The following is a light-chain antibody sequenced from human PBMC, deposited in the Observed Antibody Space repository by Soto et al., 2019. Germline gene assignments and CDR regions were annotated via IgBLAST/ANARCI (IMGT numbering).Light chain of an antibody. V-gene: IGKV1-5*03. CDR1: QSISTW. CDR3: QQYNDYSLWT. CDR2: KAS. Sequence: DIQMTQSPSTLSASVGDRVTITCRASQSISTWLAWYQQKPGKAPKLLIYKASSLESGVPSRFSGSGSGTEITLPVSRPQAYDFATYYCQQYNDYSLWTFGQGTKVEIK. J-gene: IGKJ1*01.